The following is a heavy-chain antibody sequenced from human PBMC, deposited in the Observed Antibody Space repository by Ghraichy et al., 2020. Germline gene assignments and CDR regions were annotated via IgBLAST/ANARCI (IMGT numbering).Heavy chain of an antibody. CDR1: GGSISSYY. Sequence: SETLSLTCTVSGGSISSYYWSWIRQPPGKGLEWIGYNYYSGSTNYNPSLKSRVTISVDTSKNQFSLKLSSVTAADTAVYYCATQSVNYYGSGSPRMDVWGQGTTVTVSS. CDR2: NYYSGST. J-gene: IGHJ6*02. D-gene: IGHD3-10*01. CDR3: ATQSVNYYGSGSPRMDV. V-gene: IGHV4-59*01.